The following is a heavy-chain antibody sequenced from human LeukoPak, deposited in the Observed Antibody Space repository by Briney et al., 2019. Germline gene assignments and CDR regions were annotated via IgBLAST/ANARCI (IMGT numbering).Heavy chain of an antibody. CDR2: IYYSGST. Sequence: SETLSLTCTVSGGSISSSSYYWGWIRQPPGKGLQWIGSIYYSGSTYYNPSLKSQVTISVDTSKNQFSLKLSSVTAADTAVYYCARLGVPAAITDYWGQGTLVTVSS. V-gene: IGHV4-39*07. J-gene: IGHJ4*02. CDR3: ARLGVPAAITDY. CDR1: GGSISSSSYY. D-gene: IGHD2-2*02.